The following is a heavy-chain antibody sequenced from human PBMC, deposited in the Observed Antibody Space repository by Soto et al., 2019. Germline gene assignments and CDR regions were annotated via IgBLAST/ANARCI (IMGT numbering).Heavy chain of an antibody. CDR3: ARTMVRGVMTLQHYYYMDV. D-gene: IGHD3-10*01. CDR2: ISSSGSTI. CDR1: GFTFSDYY. J-gene: IGHJ6*03. Sequence: QVQLVESGGGLAKPGGSLRLSRAASGFTFSDYYMSWIRQAPGKGLEWVSYISSSGSTIYYADSVKGRFTISRDNAKNSLYLQMNSLRAEDTAVYYCARTMVRGVMTLQHYYYMDVWGKGTTVTVSS. V-gene: IGHV3-11*01.